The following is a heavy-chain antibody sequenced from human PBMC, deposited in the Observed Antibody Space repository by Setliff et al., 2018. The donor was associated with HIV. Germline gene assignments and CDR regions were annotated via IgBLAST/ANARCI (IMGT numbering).Heavy chain of an antibody. J-gene: IGHJ4*02. V-gene: IGHV1-2*02. CDR2: MHPNSGAT. CDR3: ATSTSRFFWNGFYQGGFGSRNSHSFEN. D-gene: IGHD3-3*01. Sequence: ASVKVSCKTSGYTFTASYLHWVRQAPGQGLQWMGWMHPNSGATKYAQKFQDRVTLTGDTSISTASMELSSLKSDDTAMYYCATSTSRFFWNGFYQGGFGSRNSHSFENWGQGTLVTVSS. CDR1: GYTFTASY.